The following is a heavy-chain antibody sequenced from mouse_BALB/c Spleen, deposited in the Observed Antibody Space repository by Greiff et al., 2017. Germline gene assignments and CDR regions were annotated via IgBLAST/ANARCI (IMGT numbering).Heavy chain of an antibody. V-gene: IGHV5-6-4*01. D-gene: IGHD2-4*01. CDR2: ISSGGSYT. Sequence: EVQGVESGGGLVKPGGSLKLSCAASGFTFSSYTMSWVRQTPEKRLEWVATISSGGSYTYYPDSVKGRFTISRDNAKNTLYLQMSSLKSEDTAMYYCTREYYDYDWFAYWGQGTLVTVSA. J-gene: IGHJ3*01. CDR1: GFTFSSYT. CDR3: TREYYDYDWFAY.